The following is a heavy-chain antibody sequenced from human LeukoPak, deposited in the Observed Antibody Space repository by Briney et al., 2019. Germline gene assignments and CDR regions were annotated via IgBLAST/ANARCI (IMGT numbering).Heavy chain of an antibody. CDR2: TYYSGST. CDR1: GGSISSSSYY. D-gene: IGHD3-9*01. Sequence: SETLSLTCTVSGGSISSSSYYWGWIRQPPGKGLEWIGSTYYSGSTYYNPSLKSRVTISVDTSKNQFSLKLSSVTAADTAVYYCARHERDYDILTGYSKYNWFDPWGQGTLVTVSS. J-gene: IGHJ5*02. CDR3: ARHERDYDILTGYSKYNWFDP. V-gene: IGHV4-39*01.